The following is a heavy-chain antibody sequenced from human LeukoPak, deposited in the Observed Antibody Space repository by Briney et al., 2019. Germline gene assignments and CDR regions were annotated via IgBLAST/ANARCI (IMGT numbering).Heavy chain of an antibody. CDR2: ISVSGTYT. J-gene: IGHJ4*02. CDR3: APYSGWSFDS. Sequence: GGSLRLSCAASGFTFSSYAMSWVRQAPGKGLEWVSSISVSGTYTYYADSVKGRFTISRDNSKNTLYLQMNSLRAEDTAVYYCAPYSGWSFDSWGQGTLVTVSS. D-gene: IGHD6-19*01. V-gene: IGHV3-23*01. CDR1: GFTFSSYA.